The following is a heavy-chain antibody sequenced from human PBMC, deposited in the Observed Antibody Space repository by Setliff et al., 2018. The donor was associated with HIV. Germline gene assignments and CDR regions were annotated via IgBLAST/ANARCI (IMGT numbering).Heavy chain of an antibody. CDR2: IVVGSGNT. CDR3: AVGYYYDSSGYWPNY. D-gene: IGHD3-22*01. CDR1: GFTFTSSA. Sequence: GASVKVSCKASGFTFTSSAVQWVRQARGQRLEWIGWIVVGSGNTNYAQKFQERVTITRDMSTSTACMELSSLRSEDTAVYYCAVGYYYDSSGYWPNYWGQGTLVTVSS. J-gene: IGHJ4*02. V-gene: IGHV1-58*01.